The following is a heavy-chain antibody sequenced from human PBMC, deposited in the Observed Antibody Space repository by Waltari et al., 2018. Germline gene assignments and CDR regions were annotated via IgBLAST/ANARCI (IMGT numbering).Heavy chain of an antibody. CDR3: ARGGGNTIFFWYVDL. CDR2: ITHSGST. J-gene: IGHJ2*01. D-gene: IGHD3-9*01. V-gene: IGHV4-34*01. CDR1: GWPFSGYY. Sequence: QVQLPPWGAGLLKPSETLSLTCADYGWPFSGYYCTWIRQPRGKCPEWVADITHSGSTNYNPSLKSRVTVSVYTSKNQYSLKLSSVTAADTAVYYCARGGGNTIFFWYVDLGGRGTLVTVSS.